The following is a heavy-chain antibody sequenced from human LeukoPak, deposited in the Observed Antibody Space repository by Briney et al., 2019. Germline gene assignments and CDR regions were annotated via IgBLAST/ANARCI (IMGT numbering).Heavy chain of an antibody. Sequence: SETLSLTCAVYGGSFSGYYWSWIRQPPGKGLEWIGEINHSGSTNYNPPLKSRVTISVDTSKNQFSLKLSSVTAADTAVYYCARGLRLVRGAHNGMDVWGKGTTVTVSS. CDR2: INHSGST. D-gene: IGHD3-10*01. CDR3: ARGLRLVRGAHNGMDV. V-gene: IGHV4-34*01. J-gene: IGHJ6*04. CDR1: GGSFSGYY.